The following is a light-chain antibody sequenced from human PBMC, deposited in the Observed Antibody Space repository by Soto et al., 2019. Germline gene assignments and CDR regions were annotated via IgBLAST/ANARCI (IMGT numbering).Light chain of an antibody. J-gene: IGKJ1*01. CDR2: AAS. V-gene: IGKV1-39*01. CDR3: KQTDSFPRT. Sequence: DIQMTQSPSSLSASVGDRVTITCRASQSISSYLNWYQHKPGKAPKLLIYAASSLQTGVPSRFSGSRSGTDFALTISSLQRDDFATYYCKQTDSFPRTFGQGTKVDIK. CDR1: QSISSY.